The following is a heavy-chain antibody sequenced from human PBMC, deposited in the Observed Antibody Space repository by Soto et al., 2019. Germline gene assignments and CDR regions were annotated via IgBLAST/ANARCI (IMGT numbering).Heavy chain of an antibody. Sequence: PLETLSLTCAVYGGSFSGYYWSWIRQPPGKGLEWIGEINHSGSTNYNPSLKSRVTISVDTSKNQFSLKLSSVTAADTAVYYCARRTTNCSGGSCNSEDSSDYFDYWGQGTLVTVSS. CDR3: ARRTTNCSGGSCNSEDSSDYFDY. V-gene: IGHV4-34*01. D-gene: IGHD2-15*01. J-gene: IGHJ4*02. CDR1: GGSFSGYY. CDR2: INHSGST.